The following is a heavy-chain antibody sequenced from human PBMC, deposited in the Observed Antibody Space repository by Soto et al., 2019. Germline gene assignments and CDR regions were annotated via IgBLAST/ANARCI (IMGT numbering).Heavy chain of an antibody. D-gene: IGHD3-16*01. CDR1: GYTFTTYY. CDR3: ARGVGGEPRLNWFDP. Sequence: QVQLVQSGAEVKKPGASVKISCKASGYTFTTYYIHWVRQAPGQGLEWVGILNPSGGSTSNAQKFQGRVTMTRDMSTDTAFMELSSLRSEDTAVYYCARGVGGEPRLNWFDPWGPGTLVTVS. J-gene: IGHJ5*02. CDR2: LNPSGGST. V-gene: IGHV1-46*01.